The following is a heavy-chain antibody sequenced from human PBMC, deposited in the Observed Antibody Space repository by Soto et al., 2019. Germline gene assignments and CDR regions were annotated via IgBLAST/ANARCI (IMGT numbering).Heavy chain of an antibody. J-gene: IGHJ4*02. CDR2: IDKSGGDT. Sequence: GGSLRLSCAASGFTFTNYLMTWVRQAPGKGLEWVSSIDKSGGDTYYADSVKGRFTISRDNSKNTLYLQMNGLRAEDTALYYCAKDTYSRSWYFWGQGTLVTVS. V-gene: IGHV3-23*05. CDR1: GFTFTNYL. CDR3: AKDTYSRSWYF. D-gene: IGHD2-2*01.